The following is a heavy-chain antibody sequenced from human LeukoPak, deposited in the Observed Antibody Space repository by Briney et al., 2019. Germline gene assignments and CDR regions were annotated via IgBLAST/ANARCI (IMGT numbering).Heavy chain of an antibody. V-gene: IGHV3-30*18. J-gene: IGHJ4*02. CDR1: GFTFSNYG. CDR3: AKEARIVTTGADFDF. Sequence: GGSLRLSCAASGFTFSNYGLHWVRQAPGKGLEWVALISYDGRSNKYYADSVKGRFTISRGNSKNTLSLQMNSLRAEDAAVYYCAKEARIVTTGADFDFWGQGTLVTVSS. CDR2: ISYDGRSNK. D-gene: IGHD1-1*01.